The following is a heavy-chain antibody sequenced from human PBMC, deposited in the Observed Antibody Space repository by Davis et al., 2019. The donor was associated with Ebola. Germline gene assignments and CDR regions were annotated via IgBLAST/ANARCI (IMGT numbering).Heavy chain of an antibody. V-gene: IGHV4-59*08. CDR1: GDSIMSYH. D-gene: IGHD2-15*01. Sequence: GSLRLSCTVSGDSIMSYHWSWIRQPPGKGLEWIGYIFHSGSPNYNPSLKSRATMSVDTSNNQLSLRLTSVTAADTAVYYCARLVRCSGGSCYRRAHNWFDPWGQGALVTVSP. CDR2: IFHSGSP. J-gene: IGHJ5*02. CDR3: ARLVRCSGGSCYRRAHNWFDP.